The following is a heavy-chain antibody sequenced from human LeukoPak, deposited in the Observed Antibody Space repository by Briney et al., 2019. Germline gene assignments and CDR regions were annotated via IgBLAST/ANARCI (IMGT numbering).Heavy chain of an antibody. CDR1: GFTFSSYA. CDR2: ISSSSSYI. V-gene: IGHV3-21*04. J-gene: IGHJ4*02. Sequence: PGGSLRLSCAASGFTFSSYAMHWVRQAPGKGLEWVSSISSSSSYIYYADSVKGRFTISRDNAKNSLYLQMNSLRAEDTAVYYCAKEEQSFQFDYWGQGTLVTVS. CDR3: AKEEQSFQFDY. D-gene: IGHD1-26*01.